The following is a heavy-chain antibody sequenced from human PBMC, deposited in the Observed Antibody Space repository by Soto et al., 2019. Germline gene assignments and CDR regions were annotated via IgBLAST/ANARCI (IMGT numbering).Heavy chain of an antibody. Sequence: PGGSLRLSCAASGFTFSSYAMSWVRQAPGKGLEWVSAISGSGGSTYYADSVKGRFTISRDNSKNTLYLQMNSLRAEDTAVYYCAKDAYDFWSGYSEYYFGCWGQGTLVSVSS. V-gene: IGHV3-23*01. CDR3: AKDAYDFWSGYSEYYFGC. CDR1: GFTFSSYA. D-gene: IGHD3-3*01. J-gene: IGHJ4*02. CDR2: ISGSGGST.